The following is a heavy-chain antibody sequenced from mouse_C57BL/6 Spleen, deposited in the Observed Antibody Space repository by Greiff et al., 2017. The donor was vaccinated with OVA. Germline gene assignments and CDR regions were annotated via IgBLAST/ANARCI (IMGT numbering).Heavy chain of an antibody. Sequence: EVKLVESGGGLVQPKGSLKLSCAASGFSFNTYAMNWVRQAPGKGLEWVARIRSKSNNYATYYADSVKDRFTISRDDSESMLYLQMNNLKTEDTAMYYCVRGELGPFAYWGQGTLVTVSA. CDR1: GFSFNTYA. CDR3: VRGELGPFAY. CDR2: IRSKSNNYAT. D-gene: IGHD4-1*01. J-gene: IGHJ3*01. V-gene: IGHV10-1*01.